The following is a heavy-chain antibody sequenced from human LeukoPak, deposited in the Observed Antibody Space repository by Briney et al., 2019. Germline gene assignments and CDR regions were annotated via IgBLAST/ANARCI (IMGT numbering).Heavy chain of an antibody. CDR1: GYTFTSYA. D-gene: IGHD3-22*01. V-gene: IGHV7-4-1*02. CDR3: ARDGPPWYYYDSSGYLRI. Sequence: GASVKVSCKASGYTFTSYAMNWVRQAPGQGLEWMGWINTNTGNPTYAQGFTGRFVFSLDTSVSTAYLQISSLKAEDTAVYYCARDGPPWYYYDSSGYLRIWGQGTMVTVSS. CDR2: INTNTGNP. J-gene: IGHJ3*02.